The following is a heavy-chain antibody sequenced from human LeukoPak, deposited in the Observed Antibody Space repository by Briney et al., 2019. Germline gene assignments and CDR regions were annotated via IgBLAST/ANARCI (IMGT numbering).Heavy chain of an antibody. CDR3: ARDGLGIGDY. D-gene: IGHD3/OR15-3a*01. CDR2: ISSSSSYT. J-gene: IGHJ4*02. V-gene: IGHV3-11*06. CDR1: GFTFSNAW. Sequence: GGSLRLSCAASGFTFSNAWMSWVRQAPGKGLEWVSYISSSSSYTNYADSVKGRFTISRDNAKNSLYLQMNSLRAEDTAVYYCARDGLGIGDYWGQGTLVTVSS.